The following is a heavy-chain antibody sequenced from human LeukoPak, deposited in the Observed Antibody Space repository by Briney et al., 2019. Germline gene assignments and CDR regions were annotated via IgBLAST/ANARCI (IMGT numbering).Heavy chain of an antibody. V-gene: IGHV4-34*01. CDR1: GGSFSCYY. D-gene: IGHD2-8*01. J-gene: IGHJ5*02. CDR3: ATGPSRDIVLMVYAHGWFHP. CDR2: INHSGST. Sequence: SETLSLTCAVYGGSFSCYYWSWIRQPPGKGLEWIGEINHSGSTNYNPSLKSRVTISVDTSKNQFSLKLSSVTAADTAVYYCATGPSRDIVLMVYAHGWFHPWGQGTLVTVSS.